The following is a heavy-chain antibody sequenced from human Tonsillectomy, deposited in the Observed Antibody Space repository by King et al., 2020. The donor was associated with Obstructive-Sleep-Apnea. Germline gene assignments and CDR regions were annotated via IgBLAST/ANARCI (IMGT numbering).Heavy chain of an antibody. CDR3: ARGGGSSSWFQWYFDL. CDR1: GFTFSSYD. J-gene: IGHJ2*01. V-gene: IGHV3-13*05. D-gene: IGHD6-13*01. CDR2: IGTAGDP. Sequence: VQLVESGGGLVQPGGSLRLSCAASGFTFSSYDMHWVRQAPGKGLEWVSVIGTAGDPYYPGSVKGRFTIPRENAKNSLYLQMNSLRAGDTAVYYCARGGGSSSWFQWYFDLWGRGTLVTVSS.